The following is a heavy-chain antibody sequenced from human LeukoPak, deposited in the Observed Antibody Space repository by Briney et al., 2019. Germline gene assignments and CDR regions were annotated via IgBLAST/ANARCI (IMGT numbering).Heavy chain of an antibody. CDR2: INPNSGGT. J-gene: IGHJ4*02. CDR1: GYTFTSYG. CDR3: ARDLRDCSSTSCYHFDY. V-gene: IGHV1-2*02. Sequence: ASVKVSCKASGYTFTSYGISWVRQAPGQGLEWMGWINPNSGGTNSAQKFQGRVTVTRDTSISTVYMELRSLRSDDTALYYCARDLRDCSSTSCYHFDYWGQGTLVTVSS. D-gene: IGHD2-2*01.